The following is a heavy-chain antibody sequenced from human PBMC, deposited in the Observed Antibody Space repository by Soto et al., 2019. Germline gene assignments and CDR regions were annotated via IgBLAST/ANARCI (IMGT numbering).Heavy chain of an antibody. Sequence: GGSLRLSCAASGFTFSNYYMSWFRKAPGKGLEWVSYIRSSGSTIYYADSVKGRFTISRENAKNSLYLQMNSLRAEDTAVYYCARDAAARPGCWFDPWGQGTLVTVSS. D-gene: IGHD6-6*01. J-gene: IGHJ5*02. CDR1: GFTFSNYY. CDR3: ARDAAARPGCWFDP. V-gene: IGHV3-11*01. CDR2: IRSSGSTI.